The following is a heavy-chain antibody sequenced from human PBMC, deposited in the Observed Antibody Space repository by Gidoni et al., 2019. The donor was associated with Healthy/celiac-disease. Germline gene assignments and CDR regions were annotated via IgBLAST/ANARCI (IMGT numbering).Heavy chain of an antibody. Sequence: EVQLVASGGGLVQPGGSLRLSCAASGFTFSSYAMHWFRQAPGKGLEYVSAISSNGGSTYYANSVKGRFTISRDNSKNTLYLQMGSLRAEDMAVYYCARSPGSSWSDFDYWGQGTLVTVSS. V-gene: IGHV3-64*01. CDR1: GFTFSSYA. J-gene: IGHJ4*02. CDR3: ARSPGSSWSDFDY. D-gene: IGHD6-13*01. CDR2: ISSNGGST.